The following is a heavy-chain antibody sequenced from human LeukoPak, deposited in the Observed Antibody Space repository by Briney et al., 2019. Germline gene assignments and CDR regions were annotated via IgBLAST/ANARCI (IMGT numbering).Heavy chain of an antibody. CDR1: GYTFTNYG. D-gene: IGHD3-9*01. CDR2: ISTYNGNT. J-gene: IGHJ4*02. CDR3: ARGGHYDILTPLYY. Sequence: ASVKVSCKASGYTFTNYGVNWVRQAPGQGLEWMGWISTYNGNTNYAQRLQGRVTMTTDTSTSTVYMDLRSLRSDDTAVYYCARGGHYDILTPLYYWGQGTLVTVSS. V-gene: IGHV1-18*01.